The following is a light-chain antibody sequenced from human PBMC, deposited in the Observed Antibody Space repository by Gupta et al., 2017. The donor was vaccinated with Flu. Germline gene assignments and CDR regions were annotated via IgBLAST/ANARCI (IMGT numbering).Light chain of an antibody. CDR2: DAS. Sequence: EIVLTQSPATLSLSPGERATLSCRASQSVSRYLAWYQQKPGQAPRLLIYDASNRATGIPDRFSGSGSGTDFTLTISSREPEDFAVYYCQQRSNWPVTFGQGTKMEIK. CDR3: QQRSNWPVT. V-gene: IGKV3-11*01. CDR1: QSVSRY. J-gene: IGKJ2*01.